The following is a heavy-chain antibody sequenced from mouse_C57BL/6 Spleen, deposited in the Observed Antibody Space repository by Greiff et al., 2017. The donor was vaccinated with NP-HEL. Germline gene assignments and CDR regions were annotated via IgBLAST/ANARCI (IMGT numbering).Heavy chain of an antibody. CDR3: ARGRDYDYDEVLFAY. CDR1: GYTFTSYW. D-gene: IGHD2-4*01. CDR2: IDPNSGGT. J-gene: IGHJ3*01. Sequence: QVQLKQPGAELVKPGASVKLSCKASGYTFTSYWMHWVKQRPGRGLEWIGRIDPNSGGTKYNEKFKSKATLTVDKPSSTAYMQLSSLTSEDSAVYYCARGRDYDYDEVLFAYWGQGTLVTVSA. V-gene: IGHV1-72*01.